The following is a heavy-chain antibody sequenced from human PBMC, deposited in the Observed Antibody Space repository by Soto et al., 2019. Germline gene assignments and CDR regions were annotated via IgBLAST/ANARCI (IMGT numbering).Heavy chain of an antibody. CDR3: ARTRASFDYYFYYGMDV. Sequence: GGSLRLSCAASGFTFSSYGMHWVRQAPGKGLEWVAVISYAGIDRYYADSVRGRFTLSRDNSKNTLYLQMNSLRPEDTAVYFCARTRASFDYYFYYGMDVWGQGTTVTVSS. CDR2: ISYAGIDR. J-gene: IGHJ6*02. V-gene: IGHV3-30*03. CDR1: GFTFSSYG.